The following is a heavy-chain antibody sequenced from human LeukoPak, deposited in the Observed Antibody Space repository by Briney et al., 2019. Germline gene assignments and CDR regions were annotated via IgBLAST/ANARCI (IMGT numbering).Heavy chain of an antibody. Sequence: GGSLRLSCAASGFTFDDYAMHWVRQAPGKGLEWVSGISWNSGSIGYADSVKGRFTISRDNAKNSLYLQMNSLRAEDTALYYCAKEGTVSGGSWSFFDYWGQGTLVTVSS. CDR1: GFTFDDYA. J-gene: IGHJ4*02. CDR2: ISWNSGSI. V-gene: IGHV3-9*01. D-gene: IGHD6-13*01. CDR3: AKEGTVSGGSWSFFDY.